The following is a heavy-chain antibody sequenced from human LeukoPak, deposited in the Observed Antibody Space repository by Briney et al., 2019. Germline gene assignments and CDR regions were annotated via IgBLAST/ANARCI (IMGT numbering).Heavy chain of an antibody. J-gene: IGHJ2*01. D-gene: IGHD4-23*01. CDR1: GFTFSSYA. Sequence: PGGSLRLSCAASGFTFSSYAMHWVRQAPGKGLEYVSAISSNGGSTYYANSVKGRFTISRDNSKNTLYLQMGSLRAEDMAVYYCARVYYGGLRGWYFDLWGRGTLVTVSS. V-gene: IGHV3-64*01. CDR2: ISSNGGST. CDR3: ARVYYGGLRGWYFDL.